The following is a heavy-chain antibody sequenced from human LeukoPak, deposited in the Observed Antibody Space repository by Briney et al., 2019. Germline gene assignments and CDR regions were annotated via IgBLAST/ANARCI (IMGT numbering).Heavy chain of an antibody. Sequence: PSETLSLTCAVYGGSFSGYYWSSIRQPPRKGLEWIGEINHSGSTNYNPSLKSRVTISVDTSKNQFSLKLSSVTAADTAVYYCASYYDILTGYQKDTFDYWGQGTLVTVSS. CDR2: INHSGST. D-gene: IGHD3-9*01. J-gene: IGHJ4*02. CDR3: ASYYDILTGYQKDTFDY. V-gene: IGHV4-34*01. CDR1: GGSFSGYY.